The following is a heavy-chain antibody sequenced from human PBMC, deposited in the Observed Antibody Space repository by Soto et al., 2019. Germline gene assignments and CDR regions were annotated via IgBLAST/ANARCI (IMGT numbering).Heavy chain of an antibody. D-gene: IGHD6-13*01. CDR1: GGSFSGYY. CDR3: AVVAAAGSESYYYYGMDV. CDR2: INHSGST. J-gene: IGHJ6*02. Sequence: SETLSLPFAGYGGSFSGYYWSWIRQPPGEGLEWIGEINHSGSTNYNPSLKSRVTISVDTSKNQFSLKLSSVTAADTAVYYCAVVAAAGSESYYYYGMDVWGQGTLVTVSS. V-gene: IGHV4-34*01.